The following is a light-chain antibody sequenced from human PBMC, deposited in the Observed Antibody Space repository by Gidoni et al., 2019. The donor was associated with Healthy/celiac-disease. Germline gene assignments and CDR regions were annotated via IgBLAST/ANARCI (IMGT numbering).Light chain of an antibody. CDR1: QSISSN. CDR3: QQYNNWPLYT. J-gene: IGKJ2*01. V-gene: IGKV3-15*01. CDR2: GAF. Sequence: DIVMTQSPATLSVSPGERATLSCRASQSISSNLAWYLQKPGQAPRLLIYGAFTRATGIPARFSGSGSGTEFTLTISSLQSEDFAVYYCQQYNNWPLYTFGQGTKLEIK.